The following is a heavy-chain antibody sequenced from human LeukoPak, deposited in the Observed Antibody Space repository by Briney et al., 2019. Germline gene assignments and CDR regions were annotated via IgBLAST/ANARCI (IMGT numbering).Heavy chain of an antibody. CDR3: ARDRGYYDILTGLRPGVFDI. CDR1: GFTFSSYS. D-gene: IGHD3-9*01. CDR2: ISSSSSYI. J-gene: IGHJ3*02. Sequence: PGGSLRLSCAASGFTFSSYSMNWVRQAPGKGLEWVSSISSSSSYIYYADSVKGRFTISRDNAKNSLYLQMNSLRAEDTAVYYCARDRGYYDILTGLRPGVFDIWGQGTMVTVSS. V-gene: IGHV3-21*01.